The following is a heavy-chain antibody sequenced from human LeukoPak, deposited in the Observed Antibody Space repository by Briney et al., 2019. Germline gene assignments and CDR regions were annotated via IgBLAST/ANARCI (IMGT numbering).Heavy chain of an antibody. V-gene: IGHV1-46*01. CDR3: AREGRTDYGASRSFDI. Sequence: ASVTVSCKASGYSFTNYYMHWVRHVPGQGPEWMGLINPSGGTKYAQKFHDRVTMTRDTSTSTIYMELSSLTSEDRAVYYCAREGRTDYGASRSFDIWGQGTVVTVSS. J-gene: IGHJ3*02. D-gene: IGHD4-17*01. CDR2: INPSGGT. CDR1: GYSFTNYY.